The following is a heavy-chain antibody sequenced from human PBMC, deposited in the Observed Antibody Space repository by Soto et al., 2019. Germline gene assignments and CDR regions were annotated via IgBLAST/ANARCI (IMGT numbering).Heavy chain of an antibody. CDR2: MTGSGGDI. Sequence: EVQLLESGGGLMQPGGSLRLSCAASGFSVSRYAMMWVRQPPGKGQEWVAGMTGSGGDIRYADPVKGRFTISKDNSKNTLYLQMNSLRAEDTAIYYCAKDAVYGDGLWLAGNWGQGTLVTVSS. V-gene: IGHV3-23*01. D-gene: IGHD2-21*02. CDR3: AKDAVYGDGLWLAGN. CDR1: GFSVSRYA. J-gene: IGHJ4*02.